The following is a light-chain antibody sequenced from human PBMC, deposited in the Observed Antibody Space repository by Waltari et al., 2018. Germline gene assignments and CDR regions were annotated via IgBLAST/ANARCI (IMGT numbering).Light chain of an antibody. CDR3: SSYTSSTSLVI. CDR2: DVT. V-gene: IGLV2-14*03. J-gene: IGLJ2*01. CDR1: DNDIGYYDY. Sequence: QSALTQPASVSGSPGQSITISCTGTDNDIGYYDYVAWYQQHPVKAPKLLIYDVTTRPLGLSNRFAGSKSGNTASLTISGLEAEDEGDYYCSSYTSSTSLVIFGGGTKLTVL.